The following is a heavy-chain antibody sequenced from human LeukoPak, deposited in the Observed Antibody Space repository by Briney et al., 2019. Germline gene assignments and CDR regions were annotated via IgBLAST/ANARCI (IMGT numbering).Heavy chain of an antibody. CDR2: ISSSSSYI. CDR3: ASYFYDSGAFDI. J-gene: IGHJ3*02. Sequence: PGRSLRLSCAASGFTFDDYAMHWVRQAPGKGLEWVSSISSSSSYIYYADSVKGRFTISRDSAKNSLYLQMNSLRAEDTAVYYCASYFYDSGAFDIWGQGTMVTVSS. D-gene: IGHD3-10*01. CDR1: GFTFDDYA. V-gene: IGHV3-21*01.